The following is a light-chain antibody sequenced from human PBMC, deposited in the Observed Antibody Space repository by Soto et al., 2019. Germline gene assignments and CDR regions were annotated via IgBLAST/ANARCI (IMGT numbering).Light chain of an antibody. CDR3: QQYDRYYT. CDR1: QSSSGK. J-gene: IGKJ2*01. CDR2: DAS. V-gene: IGKV1-5*01. Sequence: DIQMTQSPSTLSASVGDRVTITCRASQSSSGKLARYQQKPGKAPKLVIYDASTLESGVPSRFSDSGSGTQFTLTISSLQADDFATYYCQQYDRYYTFGQGNKLEIK.